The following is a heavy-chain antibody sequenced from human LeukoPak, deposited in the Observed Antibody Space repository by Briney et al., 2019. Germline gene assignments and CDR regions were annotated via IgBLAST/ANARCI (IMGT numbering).Heavy chain of an antibody. J-gene: IGHJ5*02. CDR3: AREVVFSSDVVIDWFDP. Sequence: PSETLSLTCTVSGGSISSSSYYWGWIRQPPGKGLEWIGCIYYSGSTYYNPSLKSRVTISEDTSKNQFSLKLSSVTAADTAVYYCAREVVFSSDVVIDWFDPWGQGTLVTVSS. CDR2: IYYSGST. V-gene: IGHV4-39*07. D-gene: IGHD6-13*01. CDR1: GGSISSSSYY.